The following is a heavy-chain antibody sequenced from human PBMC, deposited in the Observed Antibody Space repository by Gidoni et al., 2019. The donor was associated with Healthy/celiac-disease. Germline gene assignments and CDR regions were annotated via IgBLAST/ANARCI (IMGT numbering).Heavy chain of an antibody. J-gene: IGHJ4*02. CDR2: INHSGST. V-gene: IGHV4-34*01. CDR1: GGSFSGYY. D-gene: IGHD3-22*01. Sequence: QVQLQQWGAGLLKPSETLSLTCAVYGGSFSGYYWSWIRQPPGKGLEWIGEINHSGSTNYNPSLKSRVTISVDTSKNQFSLKLSSVTAADTAVYYCARAVHYYDSSGYYLDYWGQGTLVTVSS. CDR3: ARAVHYYDSSGYYLDY.